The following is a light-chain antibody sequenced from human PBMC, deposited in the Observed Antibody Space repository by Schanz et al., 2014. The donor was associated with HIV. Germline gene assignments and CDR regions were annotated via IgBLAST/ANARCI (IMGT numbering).Light chain of an antibody. CDR1: SSDVGNYNY. J-gene: IGLJ3*02. Sequence: QSALTQPASVSGSPGQSITISCTGTSSDVGNYNYVSWYQQLPGKVPKLMIYDVSNRASGVSNRFSGSKSGNTASLIISGLQAEDEADYYCSSYTNANSWVFGGGTKLTVL. CDR2: DVS. CDR3: SSYTNANSWV. V-gene: IGLV2-14*03.